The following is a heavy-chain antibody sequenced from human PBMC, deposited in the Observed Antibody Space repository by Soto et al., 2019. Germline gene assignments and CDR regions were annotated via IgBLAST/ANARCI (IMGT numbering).Heavy chain of an antibody. CDR2: INPSGGST. J-gene: IGHJ5*02. Sequence: ASVKVSCKASGYTFTSYYIHWVRQAPGQGLEWMGIINPSGGSTSYAQKFQGRVTMTRDTSTSTVYMELSSLRSEDTAVYYCARSSLVYWFDPWGQGTLVTVSS. CDR3: ARSSLVYWFDP. V-gene: IGHV1-46*01. D-gene: IGHD3-16*01. CDR1: GYTFTSYY.